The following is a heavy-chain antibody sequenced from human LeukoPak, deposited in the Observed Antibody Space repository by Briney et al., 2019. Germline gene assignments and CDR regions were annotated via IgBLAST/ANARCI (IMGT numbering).Heavy chain of an antibody. V-gene: IGHV3-33*01. CDR1: GFTFSTYA. J-gene: IGHJ4*02. CDR2: LWSDGSNK. CDR3: ARGGRWLQSRLFDY. D-gene: IGHD5-12*01. Sequence: GGSLRLSCEASGFTFSTYAMHWVRQAPGKGLEWVAVLWSDGSNKNHADSVKGRFTISRDNSKNTLYLQMNSLRAEDTAVYFCARGGRWLQSRLFDYWGQGTLVTVSS.